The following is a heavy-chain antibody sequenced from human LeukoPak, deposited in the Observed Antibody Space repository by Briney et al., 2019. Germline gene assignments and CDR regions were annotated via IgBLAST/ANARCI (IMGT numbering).Heavy chain of an antibody. D-gene: IGHD3-10*01. CDR2: ISGTGETS. CDR1: GFTFSSFP. V-gene: IGHV3-64*01. J-gene: IGHJ4*02. Sequence: GGSLRLSCAASGFTFSSFPMHWVRQVPGKGLEYVSAISGTGETSYYANSVKDRFTISRDNSKNTLYLQMGSLRTEDMAVYYCARVMSGSGSKYFDYWGQGTLVTVSS. CDR3: ARVMSGSGSKYFDY.